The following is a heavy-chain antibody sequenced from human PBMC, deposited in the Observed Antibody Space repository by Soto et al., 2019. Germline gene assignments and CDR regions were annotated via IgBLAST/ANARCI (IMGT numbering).Heavy chain of an antibody. CDR2: INHSGST. CDR1: GGSFSGYY. J-gene: IGHJ6*02. V-gene: IGHV4-34*01. Sequence: SETLSLTCAVYGGSFSGYYWSWIRQPPGKGLEWIGEINHSGSTNYNPSHKSRVTISVDTSKNQFSLKLSSVTAADTAVYYCARARVDTAMVTADYYGMDVWGQGTTVTVSS. D-gene: IGHD5-18*01. CDR3: ARARVDTAMVTADYYGMDV.